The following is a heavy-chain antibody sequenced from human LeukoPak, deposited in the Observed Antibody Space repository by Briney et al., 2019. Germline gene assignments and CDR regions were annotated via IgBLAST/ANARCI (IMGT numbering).Heavy chain of an antibody. CDR3: ARDSRYSDNSGYYYSHYYMDV. CDR2: IYSSGTT. V-gene: IGHV4-59*01. J-gene: IGHJ6*03. Sequence: SETLSLTCTVSGGSISYYYWSWLRQPPGKRLEWIGYIYSSGTTRYNPSLMSRVTISVDTSKNQFSLNLRSVTAADTAVYYCARDSRYSDNSGYYYSHYYMDVWGKGTTVTVSS. D-gene: IGHD3-22*01. CDR1: GGSISYYY.